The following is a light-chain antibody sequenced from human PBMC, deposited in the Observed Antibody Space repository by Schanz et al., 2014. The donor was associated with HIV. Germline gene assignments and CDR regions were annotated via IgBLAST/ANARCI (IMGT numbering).Light chain of an antibody. CDR3: QQYNDWPPIT. V-gene: IGKV3-15*01. Sequence: EIVLTQSPGTLSLSPGERATLSCRASQSVSSSYLAWYQQKAGQAPRLLIYDASTRATGIPGRFSGSGSGTEFTLTISSLQSEDFAVYYCQQYNDWPPITFGQGTRLEIK. J-gene: IGKJ5*01. CDR1: QSVSSSY. CDR2: DAS.